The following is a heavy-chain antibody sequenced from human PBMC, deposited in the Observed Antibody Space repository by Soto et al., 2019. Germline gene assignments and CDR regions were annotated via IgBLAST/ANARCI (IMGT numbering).Heavy chain of an antibody. CDR1: GGTFSSYA. CDR3: ARVAEQQLVDGPWGDYDYGMDV. D-gene: IGHD6-13*01. Sequence: SVKVSCKASGGTFSSYAISWVRQAPGQGLEWMGGIIPIFGTANYAQKFQGRVTITADESTSTAYMELSSLRSEDTAVYYCARVAEQQLVDGPWGDYDYGMDVWG. CDR2: IIPIFGTA. J-gene: IGHJ6*02. V-gene: IGHV1-69*13.